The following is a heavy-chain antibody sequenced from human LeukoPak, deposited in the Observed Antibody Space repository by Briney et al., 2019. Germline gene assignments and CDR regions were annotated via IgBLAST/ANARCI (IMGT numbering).Heavy chain of an antibody. V-gene: IGHV4-30-2*01. Sequence: SETLSLTCTVSGGSISSGGYYWSWIRQPPGKGLEWIGYIYHSGSTYYNPSLKSRVTISVDRSKNQFSLKLSSVTAADTAVYYCAREAPPAADNWFDPWGQGTLVTASS. CDR2: IYHSGST. D-gene: IGHD2-2*01. J-gene: IGHJ5*02. CDR1: GGSISSGGYY. CDR3: AREAPPAADNWFDP.